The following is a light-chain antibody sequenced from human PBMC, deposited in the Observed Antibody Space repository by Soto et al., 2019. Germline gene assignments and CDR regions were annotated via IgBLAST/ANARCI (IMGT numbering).Light chain of an antibody. V-gene: IGKV3-20*01. Sequence: EIVLTQSPGTLSLSPGERATLSCRASQSVSSSDLAWYQQKPGQAPRLLIYGASSRATGIPDRFSGSGSRTDFTLTISRLEPEDFAVYYCQHYGTSLFTFGPGTKVDIK. CDR1: QSVSSSD. CDR3: QHYGTSLFT. CDR2: GAS. J-gene: IGKJ3*01.